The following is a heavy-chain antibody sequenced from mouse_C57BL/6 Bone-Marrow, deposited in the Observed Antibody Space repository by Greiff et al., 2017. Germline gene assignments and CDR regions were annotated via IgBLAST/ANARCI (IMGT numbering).Heavy chain of an antibody. CDR2: ISDGGSYT. D-gene: IGHD5-5*01. V-gene: IGHV5-4*01. Sequence: DVMLVESGGGLVKPGGSLKLSCAASGFTFSSYAMSWVRQTPEKRLEWVATISDGGSYTYYPDNVKGRFTISRDKAKNNLYLQMSHLKSEDTAMYYCARDRLPDYYAMDYWGQGTSVTVSS. CDR3: ARDRLPDYYAMDY. J-gene: IGHJ4*01. CDR1: GFTFSSYA.